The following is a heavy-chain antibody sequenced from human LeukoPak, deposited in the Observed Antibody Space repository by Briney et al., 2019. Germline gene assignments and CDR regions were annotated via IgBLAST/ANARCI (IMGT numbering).Heavy chain of an antibody. V-gene: IGHV3-30-3*01. CDR2: ISYDGSNK. Sequence: PGRSLRLSCAASGFTFSSYAMHWVRQAPGKGLEWVAVISYDGSNKYYADSVKGRFTISRDKSKNTLYLQMNSLRAEDTAVYYCARDPATVVANYWGQGTLVTVSS. D-gene: IGHD4-23*01. CDR3: ARDPATVVANY. J-gene: IGHJ4*02. CDR1: GFTFSSYA.